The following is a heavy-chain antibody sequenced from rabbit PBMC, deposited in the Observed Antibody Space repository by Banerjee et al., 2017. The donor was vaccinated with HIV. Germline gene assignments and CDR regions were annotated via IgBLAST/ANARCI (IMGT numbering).Heavy chain of an antibody. J-gene: IGHJ3*01. V-gene: IGHV1S40*01. CDR3: ARDLRYYTYGYVGYAYDL. D-gene: IGHD6-1*01. CDR2: IDPVSSDSI. CDR1: GFSSSSSYW. Sequence: QSLEESGGDLVKPGASLTLTCTASGFSSSSSYWICWVRQAPGKGLEWIACIDPVSSDSIFYASWAKGRFTISKTSSTTVTLQMTSLTAADTATYFCARDLRYYTYGYVGYAYDLWGQGTLVTVS.